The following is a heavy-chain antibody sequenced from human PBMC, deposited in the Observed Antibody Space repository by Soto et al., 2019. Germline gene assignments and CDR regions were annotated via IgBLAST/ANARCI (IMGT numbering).Heavy chain of an antibody. D-gene: IGHD3-3*01. Sequence: GESLKISCKGSGYSFTSYWIGWVRQMPGKGLEWMWIIYPGDSDTRYSPSFQGQVTISADKSISTAYLQWSSLKASDTAMYYCARAVGEWSGYYAYYYYGMDVWGQGTTVTVSS. V-gene: IGHV5-51*01. CDR3: ARAVGEWSGYYAYYYYGMDV. J-gene: IGHJ6*02. CDR1: GYSFTSYW. CDR2: IYPGDSDT.